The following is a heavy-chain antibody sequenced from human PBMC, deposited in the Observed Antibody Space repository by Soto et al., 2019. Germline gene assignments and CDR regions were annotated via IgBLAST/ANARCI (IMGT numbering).Heavy chain of an antibody. J-gene: IGHJ3*02. V-gene: IGHV4-59*09. CDR3: ARGHRSVEVVVFPDPAAVAYDAFDI. Sequence: YYSGSTNYNPSLKSRVTISVDTSKNQFSLKLSSVTAADTAVYYCARGHRSVEVVVFPDPAAVAYDAFDIWGQGTMVTVSS. D-gene: IGHD6-13*01. CDR2: YYSGST.